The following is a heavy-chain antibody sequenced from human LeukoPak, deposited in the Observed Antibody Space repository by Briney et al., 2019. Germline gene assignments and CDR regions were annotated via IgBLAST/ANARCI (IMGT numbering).Heavy chain of an antibody. V-gene: IGHV4-39*07. CDR3: AREFIGAMPQKDY. CDR1: GGSISSSSYY. D-gene: IGHD2-2*01. Sequence: SSETLSLTCTVSGGSISSSSYYWGWIRQPPGKGLEWIGSIYYSGSTYYNPSLKSRVTISVDTSKNQFSLKLSSVTAADTAVYYCAREFIGAMPQKDYWGQGTLVTVSS. J-gene: IGHJ4*02. CDR2: IYYSGST.